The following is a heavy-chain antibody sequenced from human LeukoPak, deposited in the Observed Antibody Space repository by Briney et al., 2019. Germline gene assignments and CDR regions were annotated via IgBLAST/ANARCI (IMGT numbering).Heavy chain of an antibody. CDR2: ISGSGGST. CDR1: GFTFSSYA. D-gene: IGHD6-25*01. CDR3: AKDRVSSGYFQH. J-gene: IGHJ1*01. V-gene: IGHV3-23*01. Sequence: TGGSLRLSCAASGFTFSSYAMSWVRQAPGKGLEWVSAISGSGGSTYYADSVKGRFTISRDNSKNTLYLQMNSLRAEDTAVYYCAKDRVSSGYFQHWGQGTLVTVSS.